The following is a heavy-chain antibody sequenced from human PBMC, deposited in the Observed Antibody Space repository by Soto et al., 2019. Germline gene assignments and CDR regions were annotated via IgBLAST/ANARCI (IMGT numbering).Heavy chain of an antibody. V-gene: IGHV3-21*04. J-gene: IGHJ4*02. CDR3: ASEYCSGGSCYSRIFDY. D-gene: IGHD2-15*01. CDR2: ISSGSDYI. Sequence: PGGSLRLSCAAFGSTFNTYAMHWVRQSPGKGLEWVAFISSGSDYIYYADSVKGRFTISRDNAKSSLYLQMNSLTDDDTALYYCASEYCSGGSCYSRIFDYWGQGSLVTVS. CDR1: GSTFNTYA.